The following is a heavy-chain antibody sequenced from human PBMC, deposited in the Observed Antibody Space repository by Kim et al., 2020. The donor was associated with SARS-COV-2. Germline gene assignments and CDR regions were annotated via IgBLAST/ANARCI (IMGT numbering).Heavy chain of an antibody. CDR2: NT. J-gene: IGHJ4*02. V-gene: IGHV1-3*01. Sequence: NTRYSKSLRGRVTLTRDTSASTAYMQLSSLRSEDTAVYYCARDNSGWNDYWGQGTLVTVSS. CDR3: ARDNSGWNDY. D-gene: IGHD6-19*01.